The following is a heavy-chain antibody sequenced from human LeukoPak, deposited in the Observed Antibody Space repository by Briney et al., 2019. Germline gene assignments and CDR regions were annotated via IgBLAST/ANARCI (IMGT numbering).Heavy chain of an antibody. Sequence: ASVKVSCKASGYTFTSYYMHWVRQAPGQGLEWMGIINPSGGSTSYAQKFQGRVTMTRDTSTSTVYMELSSLRSEDTAVYYCAREVGATENYYYYGMDVWGQGTTVTASS. CDR1: GYTFTSYY. V-gene: IGHV1-46*01. D-gene: IGHD1-26*01. CDR3: AREVGATENYYYYGMDV. CDR2: INPSGGST. J-gene: IGHJ6*02.